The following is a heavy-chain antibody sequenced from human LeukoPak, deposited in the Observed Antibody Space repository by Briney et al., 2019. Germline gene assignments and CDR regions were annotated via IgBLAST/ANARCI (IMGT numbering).Heavy chain of an antibody. CDR1: GYTFTSYY. Sequence: ASVKVSCKASGYTFTSYYMHWVRQAPGQGLEWMGIINPSGGSTDYAQKFQGRVTMTRDTATSTVYMELSSLRSEDAAVYYCAKAAPRSNNQLDYWGQGTLVTVSS. J-gene: IGHJ4*02. CDR2: INPSGGST. D-gene: IGHD1-14*01. V-gene: IGHV1-46*01. CDR3: AKAAPRSNNQLDY.